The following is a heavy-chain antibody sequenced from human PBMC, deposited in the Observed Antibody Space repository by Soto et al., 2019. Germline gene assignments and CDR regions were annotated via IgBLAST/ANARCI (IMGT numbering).Heavy chain of an antibody. CDR3: VRRGQDAFDI. CDR2: IRGTAGST. Sequence: EVQLLESGGGLVQPGGSLRLSCAASGFTFSSYAMAWVRQAPGKGLEWVSGIRGTAGSTYYADSVKGRFTISRYNSKNTLYVQMNSLRADDTAVYYCVRRGQDAFDIWGQGTMVTVFS. CDR1: GFTFSSYA. V-gene: IGHV3-23*01. J-gene: IGHJ3*02.